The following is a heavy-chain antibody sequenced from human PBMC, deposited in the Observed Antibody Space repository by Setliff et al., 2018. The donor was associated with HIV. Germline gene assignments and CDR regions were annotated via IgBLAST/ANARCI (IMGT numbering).Heavy chain of an antibody. D-gene: IGHD6-13*01. J-gene: IGHJ4*02. V-gene: IGHV3-48*01. CDR2: ISSSSSTI. Sequence: GGSLRLSCAASGFIFSTYSMNWVRQAPGKGLEWVSYISSSSSTIYYADSVKGRFTIPRDNAKNSLYLQMNSLRAEDTAVYYCARSRAAGFDYWGQGTLVTVSS. CDR3: ARSRAAGFDY. CDR1: GFIFSTYS.